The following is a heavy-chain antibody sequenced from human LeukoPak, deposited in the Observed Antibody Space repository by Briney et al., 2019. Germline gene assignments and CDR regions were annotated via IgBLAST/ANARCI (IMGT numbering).Heavy chain of an antibody. D-gene: IGHD2-8*01. J-gene: IGHJ3*02. Sequence: GGSLRLSCEASGFTFSSYSMNWVRQAPGKGLEWVSSISTSSSYIYYAHSVKGRFTISRDNAKNSLYLQMNSLRAEDTAMYYCAKDRSAPHMLWNAFDIWGQGTMVTVSS. CDR3: AKDRSAPHMLWNAFDI. CDR1: GFTFSSYS. CDR2: ISTSSSYI. V-gene: IGHV3-21*01.